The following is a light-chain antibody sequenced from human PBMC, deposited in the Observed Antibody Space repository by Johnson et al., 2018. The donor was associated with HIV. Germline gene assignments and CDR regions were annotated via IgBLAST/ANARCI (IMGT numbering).Light chain of an antibody. CDR3: GTWDSSLREV. Sequence: QSVLTQPPSVSAAPGQKVTISCSGSSSNIGNSYISWYQQLPGTAPKLLIYKNDQRPSGIPDRFSGSKSGTSATLGLTGLQTGDAADYYCGTWDSSLREVFGTGTKVTVL. V-gene: IGLV1-51*02. CDR2: KND. CDR1: SSNIGNSY. J-gene: IGLJ1*01.